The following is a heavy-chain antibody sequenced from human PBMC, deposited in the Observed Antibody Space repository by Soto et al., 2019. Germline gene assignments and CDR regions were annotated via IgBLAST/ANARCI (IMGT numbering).Heavy chain of an antibody. J-gene: IGHJ4*02. D-gene: IGHD3-10*01. V-gene: IGHV1-2*02. CDR3: ARDRDYGNFDH. CDR2: INPNTGAT. Sequence: ASVKVSCKASGYSFSIYYINWVRQAPGQGLEWLGWINPNTGATNSAQIFEGRVTMTRDTSTATAYMELTRLTSGDSAVYYCARDRDYGNFDHWGQGTLVTVSS. CDR1: GYSFSIYY.